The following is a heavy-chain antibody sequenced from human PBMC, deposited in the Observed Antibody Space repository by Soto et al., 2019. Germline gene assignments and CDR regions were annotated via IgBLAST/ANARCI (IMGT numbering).Heavy chain of an antibody. Sequence: QVQLVPSGAEVKKPGASVQVSCRASGYTFNGYYLHWVRQAPGEGPAWMGWINPHTGGTNDAQTFEGRVTMTGDTSISTAYMELTRLRPDDTALYDCARDGAFRREPVAGTLHWFFDFWGRGTQVTVSS. CDR2: INPHTGGT. J-gene: IGHJ2*01. V-gene: IGHV1-2*02. CDR3: ARDGAFRREPVAGTLHWFFDF. CDR1: GYTFNGYY. D-gene: IGHD6-19*01.